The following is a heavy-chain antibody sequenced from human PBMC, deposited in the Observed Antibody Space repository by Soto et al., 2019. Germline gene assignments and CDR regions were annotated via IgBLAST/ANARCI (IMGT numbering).Heavy chain of an antibody. Sequence: QVQLVQSGAEVKKPGSSVKVSCKASGGTFSSYTISWVRQAPGQGLEWMGRIIPILGIANHAQKFQGRVTITPDKSTSTAYMELRSLRSEDTAVYYCARDRGDGGENYWSQGTLVTVSS. CDR1: GGTFSSYT. CDR3: ARDRGDGGENY. CDR2: IIPILGIA. V-gene: IGHV1-69*08. J-gene: IGHJ4*02. D-gene: IGHD2-21*02.